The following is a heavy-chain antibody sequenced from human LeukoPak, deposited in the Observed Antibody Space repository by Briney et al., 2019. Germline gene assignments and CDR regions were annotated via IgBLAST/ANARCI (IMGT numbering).Heavy chain of an antibody. J-gene: IGHJ4*02. CDR1: GGSFSGYY. Sequence: PSETLSLTCAVYGGSFSGYYWSWIRQPPGKGLEWIGEINHSGSTNYNPSLKSRVTISVDTSKNQFSLRLSSVTAADTAVYYCARERTSGPFDYWGQGTLVTVSS. CDR2: INHSGST. V-gene: IGHV4-34*01. CDR3: ARERTSGPFDY. D-gene: IGHD3-10*01.